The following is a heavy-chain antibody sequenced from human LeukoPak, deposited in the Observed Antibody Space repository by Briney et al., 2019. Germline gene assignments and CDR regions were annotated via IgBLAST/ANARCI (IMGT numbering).Heavy chain of an antibody. CDR1: GCTLTNYA. CDR2: INAGSGNT. D-gene: IGHD4-17*01. J-gene: IGHJ4*02. Sequence: GASVKVSCKASGCTLTNYAMHWVRQAPGQTLEWMGWINAGSGNTKLSQKFQGRVTITRDTSASTAYMELSSLRSEDTAVYYRARDQFYGDNPFDYWGQGTLVTVSS. V-gene: IGHV1-3*01. CDR3: ARDQFYGDNPFDY.